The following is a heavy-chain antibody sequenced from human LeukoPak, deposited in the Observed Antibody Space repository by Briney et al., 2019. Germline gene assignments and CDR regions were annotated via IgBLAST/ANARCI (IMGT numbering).Heavy chain of an antibody. CDR3: TTVRVNDYVWGSYRYSYFDY. D-gene: IGHD3-16*02. Sequence: GGSLRLSCAASGFTVSSNYMSWVRQAPGKGLEWVSVTYSGGSTYYADSVKGRFTISRDNSKNTLYLQMNSLRAEDTAVYFCTTVRVNDYVWGSYRYSYFDYWGQGTLVTVSS. V-gene: IGHV3-53*01. J-gene: IGHJ4*02. CDR1: GFTVSSNY. CDR2: TYSGGST.